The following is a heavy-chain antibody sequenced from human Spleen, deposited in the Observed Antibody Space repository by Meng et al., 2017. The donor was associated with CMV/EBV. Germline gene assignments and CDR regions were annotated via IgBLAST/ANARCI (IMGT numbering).Heavy chain of an antibody. D-gene: IGHD2-2*01. J-gene: IGHJ6*02. V-gene: IGHV4-34*01. CDR3: ARAKVDRSVVAANRRRYGMDV. Sequence: SETLSLTCAVYGGSFSGYFWIWIRQSPGKGLEWVGEISHSGSTNYNPSLKSRVTISVDTSKKQFSLKMNSVTAADTAVYYCARAKVDRSVVAANRRRYGMDVWGQGTTVTVSS. CDR1: GGSFSGYF. CDR2: ISHSGST.